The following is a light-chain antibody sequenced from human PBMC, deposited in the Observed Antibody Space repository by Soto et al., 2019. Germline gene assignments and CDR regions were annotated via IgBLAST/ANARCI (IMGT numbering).Light chain of an antibody. CDR3: QQYGSSGT. CDR1: QSVSSNH. CDR2: GGS. V-gene: IGKV3-20*01. J-gene: IGKJ5*01. Sequence: IVLTQSPGTLSLSPGERATLSCRASQSVSSNHLAWYQQKPGQAPRLLIYGGSSRATGIPVRFSGSGSGTDFTLTISRLEPEDFAVYYCQQYGSSGTFGQGTRLEIK.